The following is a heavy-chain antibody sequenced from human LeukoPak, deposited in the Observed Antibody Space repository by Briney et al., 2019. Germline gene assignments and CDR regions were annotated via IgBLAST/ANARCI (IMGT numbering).Heavy chain of an antibody. D-gene: IGHD2-2*01. V-gene: IGHV3-23*01. Sequence: GGSLRLSCAASGFTFSSYAMSWVRQALGKGLEWVSAISGSGGSSPYADSVKGRFTISRDNSKNTLYLQMSRLRAEDTAVYYCAKGYCASSTCYARFDTWGQGTLVTVSS. CDR1: GFTFSSYA. J-gene: IGHJ4*02. CDR3: AKGYCASSTCYARFDT. CDR2: ISGSGGSS.